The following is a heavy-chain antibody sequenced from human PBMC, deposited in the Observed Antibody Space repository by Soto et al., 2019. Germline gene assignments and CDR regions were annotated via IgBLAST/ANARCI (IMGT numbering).Heavy chain of an antibody. CDR3: ATDSGIAAHYYYYYGMDV. Sequence: EASVKVSCKASGYTFTSYGISWVRQAPGQGLEWMGWISADNGKTNYAQKLQGRVTMTEDTSTDTAYMELSSLRSEDTAVYYCATDSGIAAHYYYYYGMDVWGQGTTVTVSS. CDR2: ISADNGKT. J-gene: IGHJ6*02. D-gene: IGHD6-6*01. CDR1: GYTFTSYG. V-gene: IGHV1-18*01.